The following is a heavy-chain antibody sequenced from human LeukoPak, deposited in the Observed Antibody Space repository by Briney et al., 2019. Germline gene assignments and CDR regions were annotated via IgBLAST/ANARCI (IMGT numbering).Heavy chain of an antibody. D-gene: IGHD2-15*01. V-gene: IGHV4-34*01. CDR2: INHSGST. J-gene: IGHJ4*02. CDR3: ASGPINEDIVVVVAATPGRTGYYFDY. Sequence: KPGGSLRLSCAASGFTFSNAWMSWVRQAPGKGLEWVGEINHSGSTNYNPSLKSRVTISVDTSKNQFSLKLSSVTAADTAVYYCASGPINEDIVVVVAATPGRTGYYFDYWGQGTLVTVSS. CDR1: GFTFSNAW.